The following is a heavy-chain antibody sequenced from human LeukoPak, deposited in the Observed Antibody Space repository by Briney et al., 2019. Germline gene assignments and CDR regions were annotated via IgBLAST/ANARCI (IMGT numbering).Heavy chain of an antibody. D-gene: IGHD3-3*01. CDR1: GFTFSNAW. CDR3: TAGYDFWSGYYGMDV. CDR2: IKSKTDGGTT. J-gene: IGHJ6*02. V-gene: IGHV3-15*01. Sequence: PGGSLRLSCAASGFTFSNAWMSWVRQAPGKGLEWVGRIKSKTDGGTTDYAAPVKGRFTISRDDSKNTLYLRMNSLKTEDTAVYYCTAGYDFWSGYYGMDVWGQGTTVTVSS.